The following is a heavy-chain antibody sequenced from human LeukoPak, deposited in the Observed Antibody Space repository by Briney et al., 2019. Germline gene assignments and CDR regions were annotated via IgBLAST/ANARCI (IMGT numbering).Heavy chain of an antibody. V-gene: IGHV4-61*02. CDR3: ARDQGGSWSRFDY. J-gene: IGHJ4*02. CDR2: IYTSGST. D-gene: IGHD6-13*01. Sequence: PSETLSLTCTVSGGSISSGSYYWSWIRQPAGKGLEWIGRIYTSGSTNYNPSLKSRVTISVDTSKNQFSLKLSSVTAADTAVYYCARDQGGSWSRFDYWGQETLVTVSS. CDR1: GGSISSGSYY.